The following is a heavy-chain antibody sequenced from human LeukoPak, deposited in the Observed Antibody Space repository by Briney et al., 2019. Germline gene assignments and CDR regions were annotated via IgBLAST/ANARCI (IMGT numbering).Heavy chain of an antibody. CDR1: GGSFSGYY. CDR2: INHSGST. D-gene: IGHD2-15*01. Sequence: PSETLSLTCAVYGGSFSGYYWSWIRQPPGKGLEWIGEINHSGSTNYNPSLKSRVTISVDTSKNQFSLKLSSVTAADTAVYYCASRGGSWCSVWGSCYYYGMDVWGQGTTVTVSS. CDR3: ASRGGSWCSVWGSCYYYGMDV. V-gene: IGHV4-34*01. J-gene: IGHJ6*02.